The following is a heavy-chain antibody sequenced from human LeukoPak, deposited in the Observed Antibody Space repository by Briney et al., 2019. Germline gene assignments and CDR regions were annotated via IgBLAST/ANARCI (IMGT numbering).Heavy chain of an antibody. D-gene: IGHD6-13*01. CDR1: GFTFDDYA. J-gene: IGHJ4*02. CDR2: ISWNSGSI. CDR3: AKDYSSSWYYFDY. V-gene: IGHV3-9*01. Sequence: PGGSLRLSCAASGFTFDDYAMHWVRQAPGKGLEWVSGISWNSGSIGYADSVKGRFTISRDNAKNSLYLQMNSLRAEDTALYYCAKDYSSSWYYFDYWGQGTPVSVS.